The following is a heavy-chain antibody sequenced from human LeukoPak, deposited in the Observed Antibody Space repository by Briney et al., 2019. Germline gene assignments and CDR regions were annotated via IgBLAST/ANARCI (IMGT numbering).Heavy chain of an antibody. CDR3: AKSPGSWSLDY. V-gene: IGHV3-23*01. Sequence: TGGSLRLSCAASGFTFSNYDMSWVRQAPGKGLEWVSTISGSGGTTYYADSVKGRFTMSRDTSKNTLYLQMNSLRAEDTAVYYCAKSPGSWSLDYWGQGTLVTVSS. CDR1: GFTFSNYD. D-gene: IGHD1-26*01. CDR2: ISGSGGTT. J-gene: IGHJ4*02.